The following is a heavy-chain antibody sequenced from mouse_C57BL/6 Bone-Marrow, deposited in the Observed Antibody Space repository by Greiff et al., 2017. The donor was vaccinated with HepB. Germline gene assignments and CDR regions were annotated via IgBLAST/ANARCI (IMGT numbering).Heavy chain of an antibody. Sequence: VQLQQSGPELVKPGASVKISCKASGYAFSSSWMNWVKQRPGKGLEWIGRIYPGDGDTNYNGKLKGKATLTADKSSSTAYMQLSSLTSEDSAVYFCYYYGSSYPDYWGQGTTLTVSS. CDR1: GYAFSSSW. CDR3: YYYGSSYPDY. J-gene: IGHJ2*01. V-gene: IGHV1-82*01. D-gene: IGHD1-1*01. CDR2: IYPGDGDT.